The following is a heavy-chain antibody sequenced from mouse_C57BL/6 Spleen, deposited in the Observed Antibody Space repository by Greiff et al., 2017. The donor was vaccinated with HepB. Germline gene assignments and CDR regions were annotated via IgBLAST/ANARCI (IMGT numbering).Heavy chain of an antibody. J-gene: IGHJ3*01. CDR1: GFTFSSYA. D-gene: IGHD2-5*01. CDR2: ISDGGSYT. CDR3: ARDRGSNYPWFAY. V-gene: IGHV5-4*01. Sequence: EVKVVESGGGLVKPGGSLKLSCAASGFTFSSYAMSWVRQTPEKRLEWVATISDGGSYTYYPDNVKGRFTISRDNAKNNLYLQMSHLKSEDTAMYYCARDRGSNYPWFAYWGQGTLVTVSA.